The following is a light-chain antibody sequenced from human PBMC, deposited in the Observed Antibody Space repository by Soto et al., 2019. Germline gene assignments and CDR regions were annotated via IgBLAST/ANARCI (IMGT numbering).Light chain of an antibody. CDR1: QSVSRNY. Sequence: EIGLTQSPGTLSLSPGGRATLSCRASQSVSRNYVAWYQQKPGQAPRLLIYGASSRASGIPDRFSGSGSGADFTLSITRLEPEDFAVYYCQQYGSSWTFGQGTKV. V-gene: IGKV3-20*01. CDR3: QQYGSSWT. CDR2: GAS. J-gene: IGKJ1*01.